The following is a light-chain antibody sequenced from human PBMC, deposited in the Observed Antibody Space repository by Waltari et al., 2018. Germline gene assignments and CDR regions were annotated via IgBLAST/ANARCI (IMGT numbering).Light chain of an antibody. Sequence: DIQLTQSPSLLSVSVGDRVTITCRASQGINTYLVWYQQKPGKAPHLLVSATSTLQRGVPSRFSGSGSGTEFTLTISSLQPEDSATYYCQQLYSYSTFGGGTKVEI. CDR1: QGINTY. CDR3: QQLYSYST. CDR2: ATS. V-gene: IGKV1-9*01. J-gene: IGKJ4*01.